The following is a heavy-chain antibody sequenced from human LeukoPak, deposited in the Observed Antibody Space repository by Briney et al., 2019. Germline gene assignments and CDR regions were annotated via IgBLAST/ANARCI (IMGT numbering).Heavy chain of an antibody. D-gene: IGHD2-15*01. Sequence: PSETLSLTCTVSGGSISSYYWSWIRQPPGKELEWIGYIYYSGSTSYNPSLESRVTISVDTSKNQFSLKLSSVTAADTAVYYCARVPKGSGYSGYFDYWGQGTLVTVSS. V-gene: IGHV4-59*01. CDR3: ARVPKGSGYSGYFDY. CDR2: IYYSGST. J-gene: IGHJ4*02. CDR1: GGSISSYY.